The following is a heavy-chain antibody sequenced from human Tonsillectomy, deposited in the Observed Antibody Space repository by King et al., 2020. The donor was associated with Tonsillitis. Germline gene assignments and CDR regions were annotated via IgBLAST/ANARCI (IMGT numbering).Heavy chain of an antibody. CDR2: IYHSGST. V-gene: IGHV4-39*01. J-gene: IGHJ6*03. CDR3: ARVYIYGYYYYMVV. D-gene: IGHD5-18*01. CDR1: GGSISSSSYY. Sequence: LQLQESGPRLVKPSETLSLTCTVFGGSISSSSYYWGWIRQPPGEGLEWIGSIYHSGSTYYNPSFKSRVTMSVDTSKNQFSLKLSSVTAADTAVYYCARVYIYGYYYYMVVWGKGTTVTVSS.